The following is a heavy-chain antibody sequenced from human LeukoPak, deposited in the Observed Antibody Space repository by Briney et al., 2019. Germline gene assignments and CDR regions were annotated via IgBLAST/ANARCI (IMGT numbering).Heavy chain of an antibody. J-gene: IGHJ6*03. CDR1: GGSFSGYY. CDR2: IYISGGGST. CDR3: ARDKRVAVAGTYIYYYYMDV. Sequence: SETLSLTCAVYGGSFSGYYWSWIRQPAGKGLEWIGRIYISGGGSTNYNPSLKSRVTMSVDTSKNQFSLKLSSVTAADTAVYYCARDKRVAVAGTYIYYYYMDVWGNGTTVTISS. V-gene: IGHV4-4*07. D-gene: IGHD6-19*01.